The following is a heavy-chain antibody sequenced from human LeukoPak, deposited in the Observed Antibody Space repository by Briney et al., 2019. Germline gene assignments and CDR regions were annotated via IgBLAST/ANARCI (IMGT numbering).Heavy chain of an antibody. J-gene: IGHJ5*02. CDR3: ARDGIQLERRKYNWFDP. Sequence: SVKVSCKASGGTFSSYAISWVRQAPGQGLEWMGGIIPIFGTANYAQKFQGRVMITADKSTSTAYMELSSLRSEDTAVYYCARDGIQLERRKYNWFDPWGQGTLVTVSS. CDR1: GGTFSSYA. D-gene: IGHD1-1*01. CDR2: IIPIFGTA. V-gene: IGHV1-69*06.